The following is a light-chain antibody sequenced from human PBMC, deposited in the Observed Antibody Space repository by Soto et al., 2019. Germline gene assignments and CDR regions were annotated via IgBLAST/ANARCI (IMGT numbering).Light chain of an antibody. CDR2: TAS. V-gene: IGKV3-11*01. CDR1: QNFGNN. CDR3: QELSRWPRAT. Sequence: EMVLTQSPATLSLSPGESATLSCRASQNFGNNFAWYQQKSGQPPRLLIHTASSRATGIPDRFSGYGSRTDFTLTISNQESEVNVVYYCQELSRWPRATFGGGTEVGIK. J-gene: IGKJ4*01.